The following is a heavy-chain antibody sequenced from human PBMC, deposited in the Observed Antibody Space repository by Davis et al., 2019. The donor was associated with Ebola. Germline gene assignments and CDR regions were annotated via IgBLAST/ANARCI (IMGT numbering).Heavy chain of an antibody. V-gene: IGHV4-34*01. D-gene: IGHD2-15*01. Sequence: SETLSLTCAVYGGSFSGYYWSWIRQRPGKGLEWIGEINHSGSTNYNPSLKSRVTISVDTTKNQFSLKLSSVTAADTAVYYCASTWSGKYYYYYYMDVWGQGTTVTVSS. J-gene: IGHJ6*02. CDR2: INHSGST. CDR3: ASTWSGKYYYYYYMDV. CDR1: GGSFSGYY.